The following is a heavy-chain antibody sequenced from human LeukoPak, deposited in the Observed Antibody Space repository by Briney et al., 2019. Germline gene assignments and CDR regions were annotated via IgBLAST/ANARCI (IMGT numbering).Heavy chain of an antibody. V-gene: IGHV3-33*01. CDR2: IWYDGSNK. CDR3: AREGRYYYDSSGYYWYYYYYYMDV. CDR1: GFTFSSYG. Sequence: GGSLRLSCAASGFTFSSYGMHWVRQAPGKGLEWVAVIWYDGSNKYYADSVKGRFTNSRDNSKNTLYLQMNSLRAEDTAVYYCAREGRYYYDSSGYYWYYYYYYMDVWGKGTTVTVSS. J-gene: IGHJ6*03. D-gene: IGHD3-22*01.